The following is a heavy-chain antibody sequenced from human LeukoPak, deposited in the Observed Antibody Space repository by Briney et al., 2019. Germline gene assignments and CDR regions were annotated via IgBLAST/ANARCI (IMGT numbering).Heavy chain of an antibody. CDR1: GFTFSNFR. CDR3: ATAPAAADSF. D-gene: IGHD6-13*01. Sequence: GGSLRLSCAASGFTFSNFRMTWVRQAPGKGLEWVANIERDGSEKTYVDSVKGRFTISRDNAKNSLFLQMSSLRADDTAVYYCATAPAAADSFWGQGTLVAVSS. CDR2: IERDGSEK. J-gene: IGHJ4*02. V-gene: IGHV3-7*01.